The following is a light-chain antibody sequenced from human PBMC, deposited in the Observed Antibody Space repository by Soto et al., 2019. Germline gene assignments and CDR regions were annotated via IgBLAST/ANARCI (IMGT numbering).Light chain of an antibody. CDR2: RNN. CDR3: AAWDDSLSGVV. J-gene: IGLJ2*01. V-gene: IGLV1-47*01. CDR1: SSNIGSNY. Sequence: QSVLTQPPSASGTPGQRVTISCSGSSSNIGSNYVYWYQQLPGTVPQLLIYRNNERPSGVPDRFSGSKSGTSGSLAISGLRSEDEADYYCAAWDDSLSGVVFGGGTQLTVL.